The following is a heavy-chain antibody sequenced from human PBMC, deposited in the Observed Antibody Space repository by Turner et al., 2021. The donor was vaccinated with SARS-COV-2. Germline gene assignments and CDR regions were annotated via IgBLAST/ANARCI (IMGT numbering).Heavy chain of an antibody. CDR1: RFTFSSYS. CDR3: ARAYYDFWSGYNSYYYAMDV. J-gene: IGHJ6*02. V-gene: IGHV3-21*01. CDR2: ISSSSSYI. Sequence: EVQLVESGGGLVKLGGSLRLSSSASRFTFSSYSMNWVRQAPGKGLEWVSSISSSSSYIYYAESLKGRFTISRDNAKNSLYLQMNSLRAEDTAVYYCARAYYDFWSGYNSYYYAMDVWGQGTTVTVSS. D-gene: IGHD3-3*01.